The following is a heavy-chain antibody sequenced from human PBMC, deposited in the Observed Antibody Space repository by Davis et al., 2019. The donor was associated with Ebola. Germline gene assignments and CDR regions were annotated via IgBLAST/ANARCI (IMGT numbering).Heavy chain of an antibody. CDR3: AKSWVGASHNWDY. CDR1: GFTFSGYW. D-gene: IGHD1-20*01. J-gene: IGHJ4*02. Sequence: HTGGSLRLFCAASGFTFSGYWMHWVRQAAGKGLVWVSRIKSDGSSISYADSVKGRFTISRDNAKNTLYLQMNSLRVEDTAVYYCAKSWVGASHNWDYWGQGTLVTVSS. V-gene: IGHV3-74*01. CDR2: IKSDGSSI.